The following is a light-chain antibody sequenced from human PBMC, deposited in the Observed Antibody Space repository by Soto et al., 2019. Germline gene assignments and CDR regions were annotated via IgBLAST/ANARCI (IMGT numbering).Light chain of an antibody. Sequence: EIVLTHSPGTLSLSPGERATLSCRASQSVDSDYLAWYQHKPGQAPRLLIYGASRRATGIPDRFSGSGSGTHFTLTIIRLEPEDFAVYYCQQYGNSPFTFGGGTKVEIK. CDR1: QSVDSDY. CDR2: GAS. CDR3: QQYGNSPFT. V-gene: IGKV3-20*01. J-gene: IGKJ4*01.